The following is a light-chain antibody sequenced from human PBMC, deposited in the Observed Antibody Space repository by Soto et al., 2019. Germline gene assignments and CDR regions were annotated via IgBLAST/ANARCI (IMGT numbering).Light chain of an antibody. Sequence: QSVLTQPPSLSGTPGQTVTISCIGSRPNIGSAIVHWYQQVPGTAPKHLIYMNSQRPSGVPDRFSCSKSGTSASLVITGLRPEDEADYYCVAWDDNLSSRVFGGGTQLTVL. V-gene: IGLV1-47*01. J-gene: IGLJ3*02. CDR2: MNS. CDR1: RPNIGSAI. CDR3: VAWDDNLSSRV.